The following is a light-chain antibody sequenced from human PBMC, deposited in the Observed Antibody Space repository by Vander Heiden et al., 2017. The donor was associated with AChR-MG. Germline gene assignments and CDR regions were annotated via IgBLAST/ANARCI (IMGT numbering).Light chain of an antibody. J-gene: IGKJ1*01. CDR1: QSVSGSY. CDR3: QQEGSSLRT. CDR2: GAS. Sequence: EIVLTQSPGTLSLSPGERATLSCRASQSVSGSYLAWYQQKPGQAPSLLIYGASSRATGIPDRFSGSGSGTDFTLTISRLEPEDFAVYYCQQEGSSLRTFGQGTKVEIK. V-gene: IGKV3-20*01.